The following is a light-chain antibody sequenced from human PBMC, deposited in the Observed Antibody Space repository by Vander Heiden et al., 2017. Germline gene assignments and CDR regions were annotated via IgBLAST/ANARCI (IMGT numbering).Light chain of an antibody. CDR1: QSASNNI. V-gene: IGKV3-20*01. Sequence: EIVLTQAPGALSSCPRETATPSCRAIQSASNNILAWYQRKPGQAPTLLMYGSSSRATGNPDRFRRSGSSTDFTLTISRLKPEDSAVYYCQQYCSSPHFTFGHGTKADVK. CDR2: GSS. CDR3: QQYCSSPHFT. J-gene: IGKJ3*01.